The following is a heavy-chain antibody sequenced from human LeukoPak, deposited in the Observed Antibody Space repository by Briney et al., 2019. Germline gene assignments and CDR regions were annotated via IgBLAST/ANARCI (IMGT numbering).Heavy chain of an antibody. V-gene: IGHV3-21*01. CDR3: ARDYLGFGESGFDY. Sequence: PGGSLRLSCAASGFTFSSYSMNWVRQAPGKGLEWVSSISSSSSYIYYADSVKGRFTISRDYAKNSLYLQMTSLRAEDTAVYYCARDYLGFGESGFDYWGQGTQVIVSS. CDR2: ISSSSSYI. D-gene: IGHD3-10*01. CDR1: GFTFSSYS. J-gene: IGHJ4*02.